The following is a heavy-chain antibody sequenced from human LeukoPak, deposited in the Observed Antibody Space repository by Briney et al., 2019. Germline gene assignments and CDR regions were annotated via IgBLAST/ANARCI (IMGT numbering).Heavy chain of an antibody. CDR1: GFTFSSYA. Sequence: GRSLRLSCAASGFTFSSYAMHWVRQAPGKGLEWVAVISYDGSNKYYADSVKGRFTISRDNSKNTLYLQMNSLRAEDTAVYYCARGLENNRLLRFLEWLLPDYWGQGTLVTVSS. D-gene: IGHD3-3*01. CDR3: ARGLENNRLLRFLEWLLPDY. J-gene: IGHJ4*02. CDR2: ISYDGSNK. V-gene: IGHV3-30*01.